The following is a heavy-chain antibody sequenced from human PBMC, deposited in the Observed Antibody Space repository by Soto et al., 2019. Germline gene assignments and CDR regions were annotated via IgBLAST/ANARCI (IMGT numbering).Heavy chain of an antibody. CDR3: ARVVALSGYSYGYGSDY. J-gene: IGHJ4*02. CDR1: GGSFSGYY. V-gene: IGHV4-34*01. CDR2: INHSGST. Sequence: SETLSLTCAVYGGSFSGYYWSWIRQPPGKGLEWIGEINHSGSTNYNPSLKSRVTISVDTSKNQFSLKLSSVTAADTAVYYCARVVALSGYSYGYGSDYWGQGTLVTVSS. D-gene: IGHD5-18*01.